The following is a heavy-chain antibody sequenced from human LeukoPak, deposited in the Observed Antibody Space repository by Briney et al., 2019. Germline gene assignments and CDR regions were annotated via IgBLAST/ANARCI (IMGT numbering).Heavy chain of an antibody. CDR2: INHSGST. CDR1: GGSFSGYY. CDR3: AREGGTDNWFDP. J-gene: IGHJ5*02. V-gene: IGHV4-34*01. D-gene: IGHD1-26*01. Sequence: SETLSLTCAVYGGSFSGYYWSWIRQPPGKGLEWIGEINHSGSTNYNPSLKSRVTISVDTSKNQFSLKLSSVTAADTAVYYCAREGGTDNWFDPWGQGTLVTVSS.